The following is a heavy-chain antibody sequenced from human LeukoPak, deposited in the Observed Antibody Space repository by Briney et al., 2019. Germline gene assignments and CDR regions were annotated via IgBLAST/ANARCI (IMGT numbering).Heavy chain of an antibody. CDR1: GGSISSYY. D-gene: IGHD1-26*01. CDR3: AREDIVGALFDY. CDR2: VYTSGST. Sequence: SETLSLTCTVSGGSISSYYWSWIRQPAGKGLEWIGRVYTSGSTNYNPSLKSRVTMSVDTSKNQFSLKLSSVTAADTAVYYCAREDIVGALFDYWGQGTLVTVSS. J-gene: IGHJ4*02. V-gene: IGHV4-4*07.